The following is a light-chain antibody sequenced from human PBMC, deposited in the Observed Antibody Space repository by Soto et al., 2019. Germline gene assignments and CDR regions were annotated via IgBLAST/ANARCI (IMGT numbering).Light chain of an antibody. CDR2: DAY. V-gene: IGKV1-5*01. Sequence: DIQMTQSPSTLSASVGDRVTITCRASQTISNWLAWYQQKPGQAPKLLIYDAYSLESGVPSSFSGSASVTEFTLTISSLQPDDFATYYCQQYNSYQYTFGQGTNLEI. CDR1: QTISNW. J-gene: IGKJ2*01. CDR3: QQYNSYQYT.